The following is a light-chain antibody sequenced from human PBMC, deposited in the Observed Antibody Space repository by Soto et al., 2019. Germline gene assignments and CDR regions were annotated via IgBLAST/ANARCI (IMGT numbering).Light chain of an antibody. J-gene: IGKJ1*01. CDR2: DVS. CDR1: QSISRW. V-gene: IGKV1-5*01. Sequence: DIQMTQAPSTLSACVGDSVTITGRASQSISRWLARYQQMPGKAPKFLISDVSSLECGVPSRFSGSGSGTEFTLTISSLQPEDFATYSCQQYYISWSFGQGTKVDI. CDR3: QQYYISWS.